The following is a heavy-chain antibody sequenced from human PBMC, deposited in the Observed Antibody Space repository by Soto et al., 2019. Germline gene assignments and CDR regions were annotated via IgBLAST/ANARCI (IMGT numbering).Heavy chain of an antibody. CDR1: GFTFSTYA. CDR3: AKVRPRRTSGSLFDY. Sequence: EVQLLESGGKLVQPGGSLTLSCAASGFTFSTYAMAWVRQAPGKGLEWVSGVSASGLNTDYADPVKGRFYISRDNSKNTVSLPMTSLSAEATALYSCAKVRPRRTSGSLFDYWCQGTPVTVSS. J-gene: IGHJ4*02. CDR2: VSASGLNT. D-gene: IGHD1-1*01. V-gene: IGHV3-23*01.